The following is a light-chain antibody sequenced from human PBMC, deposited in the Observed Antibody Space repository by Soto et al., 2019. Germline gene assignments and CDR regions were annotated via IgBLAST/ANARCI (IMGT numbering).Light chain of an antibody. Sequence: DIQMTQSPSTLSASVGDRVTITCRASQSISSWLAWYQQKPGKAPKLLIYDASSLEIGVPSRFSGSGSGTEFTLTISGLQPDDFATYYCQQYNSYPYTFGQGTKLEIK. J-gene: IGKJ2*01. CDR2: DAS. CDR3: QQYNSYPYT. CDR1: QSISSW. V-gene: IGKV1-5*01.